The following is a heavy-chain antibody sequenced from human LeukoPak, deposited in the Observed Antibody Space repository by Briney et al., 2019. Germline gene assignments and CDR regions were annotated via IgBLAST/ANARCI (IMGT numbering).Heavy chain of an antibody. V-gene: IGHV5-51*01. CDR2: IYPGDSDT. J-gene: IGHJ4*02. D-gene: IGHD1-26*01. Sequence: ASVKVSCKASGGTFSSYAISWVRQMPGKGLEWMGIIYPGDSDTRYSPSFQGQVTISADKSISTAYLQWSSLKASDTAMYYCARRASGSGTNYYFDYWGQGTLVTVSS. CDR3: ARRASGSGTNYYFDY. CDR1: GGTFSSYA.